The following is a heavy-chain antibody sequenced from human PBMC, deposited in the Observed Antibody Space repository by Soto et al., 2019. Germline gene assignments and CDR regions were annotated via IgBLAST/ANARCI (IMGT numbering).Heavy chain of an antibody. J-gene: IGHJ6*03. Sequence: QVHLVQPGAEVKKPGALVKVSCKASGYTFTTYDINWVRQAPGQGLEWMGRMTPGSGDTDYGLIFQGRVTLTTNSSISTAYMELSGLTSGDTAVYYCARGVGRHYYYLDVWGTGTTVTVSS. CDR3: ARGVGRHYYYLDV. V-gene: IGHV1-8*01. CDR1: GYTFTTYD. D-gene: IGHD3-10*01. CDR2: MTPGSGDT.